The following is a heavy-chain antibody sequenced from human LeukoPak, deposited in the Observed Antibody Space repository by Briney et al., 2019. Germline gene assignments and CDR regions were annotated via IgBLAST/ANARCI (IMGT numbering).Heavy chain of an antibody. CDR2: ITDSGGST. J-gene: IGHJ4*02. V-gene: IGHV3-23*01. CDR3: ARCSGSTCYSRPPDY. D-gene: IGHD2-15*01. CDR1: GFTFSTYG. Sequence: PGGSLRLSCAASGFTFSTYGMSWVRQAPGKGLEWVSAITDSGGSTYYTDPVKGRFTISRDNSENMLYLQMNSLRAEDTAIYYCARCSGSTCYSRPPDYWGQGALVTVSS.